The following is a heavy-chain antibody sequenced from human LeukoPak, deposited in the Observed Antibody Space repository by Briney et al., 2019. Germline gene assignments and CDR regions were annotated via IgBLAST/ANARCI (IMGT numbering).Heavy chain of an antibody. CDR1: GFTFSSYG. CDR2: ISGSGGST. D-gene: IGHD6-6*01. CDR3: AKDRWGSIASLDS. V-gene: IGHV3-23*01. J-gene: IGHJ4*02. Sequence: GGSLRLSCAASGFTFSSYGMSWVRQAPGKGLEWVPAISGSGGSTYYADSVKGRFTISRDNSKNTLYLQMNSLRSEDTAVYYCAKDRWGSIASLDSWGQGTLVTVSS.